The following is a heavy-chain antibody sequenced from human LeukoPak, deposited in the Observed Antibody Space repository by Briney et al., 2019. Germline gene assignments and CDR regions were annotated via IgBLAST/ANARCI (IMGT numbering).Heavy chain of an antibody. V-gene: IGHV1-2*02. Sequence: ASVKVSCKASGYTFTGYYMHWVRQAPGQGLEWMGWINPNSGGTNYAQKLQGRVTMTRDTSIRTAYMELSRLRSDHTAVYYCARATDIAVVPAAKAAFDYWGREPWSPSPQ. CDR3: ARATDIAVVPAAKAAFDY. CDR2: INPNSGGT. J-gene: IGHJ4*02. D-gene: IGHD2-2*01. CDR1: GYTFTGYY.